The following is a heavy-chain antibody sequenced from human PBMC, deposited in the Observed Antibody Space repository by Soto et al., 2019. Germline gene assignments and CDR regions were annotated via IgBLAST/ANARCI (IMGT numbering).Heavy chain of an antibody. Sequence: SETLSLTCTVSGGSVSSYYWSWVRQPAGEGLEWIGRIYNSGSTNYNPSLKSRVTMSVDTSKNRFSLKLDSVTAADTAVYYCAREGFRGVAVVAGSRFEPFDIWGQGTRVTVSS. CDR1: GGSVSSYY. D-gene: IGHD2-15*01. J-gene: IGHJ3*02. V-gene: IGHV4-4*07. CDR3: AREGFRGVAVVAGSRFEPFDI. CDR2: IYNSGST.